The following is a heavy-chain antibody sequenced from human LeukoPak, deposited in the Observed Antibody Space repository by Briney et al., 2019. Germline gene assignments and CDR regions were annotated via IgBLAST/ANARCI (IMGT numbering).Heavy chain of an antibody. J-gene: IGHJ3*02. CDR1: GGSFSGYY. CDR2: INHSGST. V-gene: IGHV4-34*01. CDR3: ARVSYYDSSGYYRHTVRDAFDI. D-gene: IGHD3-22*01. Sequence: SETLSLTCGVYGGSFSGYYWSWIRQPPGKGLEWIGEINHSGSTNYNPSLKSRVTISVDTSKNQFSLKLSSVTAADTAVYYCARVSYYDSSGYYRHTVRDAFDIWGQGTMVTVSS.